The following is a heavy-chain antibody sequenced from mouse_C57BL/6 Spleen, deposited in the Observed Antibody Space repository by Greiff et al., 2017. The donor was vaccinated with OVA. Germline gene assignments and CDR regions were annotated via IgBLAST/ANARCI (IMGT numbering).Heavy chain of an antibody. D-gene: IGHD1-1*01. J-gene: IGHJ1*03. CDR1: GFTFSDYG. V-gene: IGHV5-17*01. CDR3: ARCYYGSSWYFDV. CDR2: ISSGSSTI. Sequence: DVHLVESGGGLVKPGGSLKLSCAASGFTFSDYGMHWVRQAPEKGLEWVAYISSGSSTIYYADTVKGRFTISRDNAKNTLFLQMTSLRSEDTAMYYCARCYYGSSWYFDVWGTGTTVTVSS.